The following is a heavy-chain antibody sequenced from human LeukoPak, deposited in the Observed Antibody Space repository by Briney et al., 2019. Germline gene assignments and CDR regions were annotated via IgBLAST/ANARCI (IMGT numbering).Heavy chain of an antibody. CDR3: ARGCFIGADNWFDP. CDR2: SDHGGST. D-gene: IGHD6-13*01. Sequence: SETLSLTCAVYGGSFSGYYWTWIRQPPEKGLEWIGESDHGGSTNYNPSLKSRVAISVDTSKNQFSLKLSSVTAADTALYYCARGCFIGADNWFDPRGQGTLVTVSS. CDR1: GGSFSGYY. V-gene: IGHV4-34*01. J-gene: IGHJ5*02.